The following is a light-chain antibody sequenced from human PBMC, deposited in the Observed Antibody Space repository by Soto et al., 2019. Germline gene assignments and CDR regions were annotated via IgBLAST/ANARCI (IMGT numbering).Light chain of an antibody. V-gene: IGLV2-8*01. CDR3: SSSAASNNFYFV. Sequence: QSALTQPPSASGSPGQSVTISCTGTSSDVGGYNYVSWYQQYPGRAPKLMIYEVTKRPSGVPDRFSGSKSGNTASLTVSGLQAEDEADYDCSSSAASNNFYFVFGGGTKLTVL. J-gene: IGLJ3*02. CDR2: EVT. CDR1: SSDVGGYNY.